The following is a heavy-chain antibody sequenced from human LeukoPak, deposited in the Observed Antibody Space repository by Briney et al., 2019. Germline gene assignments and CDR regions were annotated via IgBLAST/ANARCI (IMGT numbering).Heavy chain of an antibody. Sequence: PGGSLRLSCVASGFTFRNYAMSWVRQAPGKGLEWVLAISGSGTGTYYADSVKGRFTISRDNSKNTLYLHMNSLRAEDTAVYYCAKVATWTYFDYWGQGTLVTVSS. J-gene: IGHJ4*02. CDR1: GFTFRNYA. CDR3: AKVATWTYFDY. V-gene: IGHV3-23*01. D-gene: IGHD3/OR15-3a*01. CDR2: ISGSGTGT.